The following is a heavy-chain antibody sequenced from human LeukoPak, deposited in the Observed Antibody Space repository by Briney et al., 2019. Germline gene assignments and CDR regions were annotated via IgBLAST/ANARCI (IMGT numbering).Heavy chain of an antibody. CDR2: VTSSGDDT. Sequence: GGSLRLSCAASGFNFNTYAMSWLCQAPGEGLEWVSSVTSSGDDTFYADSVQGRFTISRDNSRDTLYLHMNNLRVEDTALYYCGNDWGLDYWGQGTLITVSS. D-gene: IGHD3-16*01. V-gene: IGHV3-23*01. J-gene: IGHJ4*02. CDR1: GFNFNTYA. CDR3: GNDWGLDY.